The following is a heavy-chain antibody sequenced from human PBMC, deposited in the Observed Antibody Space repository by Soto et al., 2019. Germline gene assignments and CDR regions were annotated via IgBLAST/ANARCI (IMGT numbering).Heavy chain of an antibody. J-gene: IGHJ5*02. Sequence: PSETLSLTCTVSGGSITSGGYYWNWIRQHPGKGLEWIGYIFYTGTTRYNSALQSRVSISVDSTKNHFSLKLTSVTAADTAVYYCARDTTLFGVAWQTGFDPWGPGTLVTVSS. CDR3: ARDTTLFGVAWQTGFDP. CDR1: GGSITSGGYY. V-gene: IGHV4-31*03. CDR2: IFYTGTT. D-gene: IGHD3-3*01.